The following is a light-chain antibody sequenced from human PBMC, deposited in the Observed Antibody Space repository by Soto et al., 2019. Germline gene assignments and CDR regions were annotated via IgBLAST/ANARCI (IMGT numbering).Light chain of an antibody. Sequence: DIVMTQSPLSLPVTPGEPASISCRSSQSLLNSNGYTSLDWYLQKPGQSPQLLIYLGSNRASGVPGRFSGSGADTDFTLKISRVEAEDVGVYYCMQGLQTPRTFVQGTKLEIK. CDR2: LGS. CDR3: MQGLQTPRT. J-gene: IGKJ2*01. V-gene: IGKV2-28*01. CDR1: QSLLNSNGYTS.